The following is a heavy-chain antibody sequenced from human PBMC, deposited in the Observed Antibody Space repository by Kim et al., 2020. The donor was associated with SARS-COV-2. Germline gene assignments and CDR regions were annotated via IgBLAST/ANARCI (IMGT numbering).Heavy chain of an antibody. J-gene: IGHJ4*02. D-gene: IGHD2-8*02. CDR2: VFSSGTT. Sequence: SETLSLTCTVSTNSISSYYWTWFRQPAGKGLEWIGRVFSSGTTDYNPSLGSRVTVSLDTSRKQFSLKLTSVTAADTAVYYCARLNPPSAYWYIDHWGQGT. V-gene: IGHV4-4*07. CDR1: TNSISSYY. CDR3: ARLNPPSAYWYIDH.